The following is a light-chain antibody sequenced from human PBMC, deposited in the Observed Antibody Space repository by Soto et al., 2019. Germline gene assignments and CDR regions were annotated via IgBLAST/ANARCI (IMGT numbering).Light chain of an antibody. CDR3: QQLNSYPIT. J-gene: IGKJ5*01. CDR1: QGIGND. Sequence: IHVTQSPSSLSASVGDRVTITCRASQGIGNDLGWYQQKPGKAPKLLIYSASSLQSGVPPRFGASGSGTSFTLTISSLQPEDFATYYCQQLNSYPITFGQGTRLEIK. V-gene: IGKV1-17*01. CDR2: SAS.